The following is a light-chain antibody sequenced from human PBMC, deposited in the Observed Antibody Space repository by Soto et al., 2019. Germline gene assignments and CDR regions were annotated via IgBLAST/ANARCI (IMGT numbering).Light chain of an antibody. CDR1: QSLSTSD. CDR3: QQYGSLPYS. Sequence: EIVLTQSPGTLSLSPGKRATLSCRASQSLSTSDLVWYQHKSGQPPRLVIHGTFSTASGIPARFSGSGSGTDFTLSVSRRDTEDSAVYYCQQYGSLPYSFGRGTRLEIQ. CDR2: GTF. V-gene: IGKV3-20*01. J-gene: IGKJ5*01.